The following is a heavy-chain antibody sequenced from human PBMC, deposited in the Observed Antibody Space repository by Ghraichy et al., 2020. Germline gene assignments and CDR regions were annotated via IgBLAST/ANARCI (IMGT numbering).Heavy chain of an antibody. CDR3: ARGEVPAAIAKFDP. CDR2: IIPILGIA. CDR1: GGTFSSYA. J-gene: IGHJ5*02. V-gene: IGHV1-69*04. Sequence: SVKVSCKASGGTFSSYAISWVRQAPGQGLEWMGRIIPILGIANYAQKFQGRVTITADKSTSTAYMELSSLRSEDTAVYYCARGEVPAAIAKFDPWGQGTLVTVSS. D-gene: IGHD2-2*02.